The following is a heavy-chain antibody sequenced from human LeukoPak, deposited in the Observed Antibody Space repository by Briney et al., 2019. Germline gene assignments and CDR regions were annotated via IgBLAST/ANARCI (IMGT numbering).Heavy chain of an antibody. J-gene: IGHJ6*02. CDR1: GFTFSSYW. Sequence: PGGSLRLSCAASGFTFSSYWMHWVRQAPGKGLEWVAVISYDGSNKYYADSVKGRFTISRDNSKNTLYLQMNSLRAEDTAVYYCAKEKEMATTFYYYYYGMDVWGQGTTVTVSS. CDR3: AKEKEMATTFYYYYYGMDV. CDR2: ISYDGSNK. V-gene: IGHV3-30*18. D-gene: IGHD5-24*01.